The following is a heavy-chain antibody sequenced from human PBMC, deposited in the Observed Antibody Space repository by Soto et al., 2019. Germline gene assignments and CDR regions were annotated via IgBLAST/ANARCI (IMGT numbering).Heavy chain of an antibody. CDR3: AKVSRPSRISTPDFDY. J-gene: IGHJ4*02. V-gene: IGHV3-30-3*01. CDR2: ISYDGNTQ. Sequence: QVPLVESGGGVVQPGTSLRLSCAASGFTLSSYSIHWVRQAPGKGLDWVAVISYDGNTQFYGDSVKGRFIVSRDNSRNTLYLQLNKLQAEDTAVYYCAKVSRPSRISTPDFDYWGQGTLVTVSS. CDR1: GFTLSSYS.